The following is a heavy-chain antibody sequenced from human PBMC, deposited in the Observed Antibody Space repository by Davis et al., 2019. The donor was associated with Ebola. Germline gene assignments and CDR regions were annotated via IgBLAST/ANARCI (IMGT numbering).Heavy chain of an antibody. V-gene: IGHV3-53*01. Sequence: PGGSLRLSCAASGFTVSSNYMSWVCQAPGKGLEWVSVIDSGGNTYYADSVKGRFTIPRDNPKNTLYLQMNSLRAEDTAVYYCARERPHYYSLYGMDVWGQGTTVTVSS. CDR3: ARERPHYYSLYGMDV. CDR1: GFTVSSNY. J-gene: IGHJ6*02. CDR2: IDSGGNT. D-gene: IGHD3-10*01.